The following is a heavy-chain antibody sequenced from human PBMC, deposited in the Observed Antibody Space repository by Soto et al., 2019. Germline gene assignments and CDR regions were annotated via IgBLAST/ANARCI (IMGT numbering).Heavy chain of an antibody. D-gene: IGHD2-2*03. Sequence: PGGSLRLSCAASGFTFSNAWMNWVRQAPGKGLEWVGRIKSKTDGGTTDYAAPVKGRFTISRDDSKNTLYLQMNSLKTEDTAVYYCTTEFSSVGTGYYYYYYYGMDVWGQGTTVTV. CDR1: GFTFSNAW. V-gene: IGHV3-15*07. CDR2: IKSKTDGGTT. CDR3: TTEFSSVGTGYYYYYYYGMDV. J-gene: IGHJ6*02.